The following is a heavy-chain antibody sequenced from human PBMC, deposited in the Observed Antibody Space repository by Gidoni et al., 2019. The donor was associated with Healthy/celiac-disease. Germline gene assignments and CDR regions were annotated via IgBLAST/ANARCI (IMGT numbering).Heavy chain of an antibody. V-gene: IGHV4-34*01. CDR1: GGSFSGYY. CDR3: ARGLLRYFDWLLSRDAFDI. J-gene: IGHJ3*02. D-gene: IGHD3-9*01. CDR2: INHSGST. Sequence: QVQLQQWGAGLLKPSETLSLTCAVYGGSFSGYYWSWIRQPPGKGLEWIGEINHSGSTNYNPSLKSRVTISVDTSKNQFSLKLSSVTAADTAVYYCARGLLRYFDWLLSRDAFDIWGQGTMVTVSS.